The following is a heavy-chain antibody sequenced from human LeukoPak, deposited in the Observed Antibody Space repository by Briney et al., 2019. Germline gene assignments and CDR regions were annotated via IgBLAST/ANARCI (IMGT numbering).Heavy chain of an antibody. CDR1: GFTFSSQS. D-gene: IGHD3-9*01. CDR2: ISSSSNTI. V-gene: IGHV3-48*01. Sequence: GGSLRLSCAASGFTFSSQSMNWVRQAPGEGLEWVSYISSSSNTIYYADSVKGRFTISRDNAKNSLYLQMSSLRAEDTAVYYCARDRFDWLPSLIDYWGQGTLVTVSS. J-gene: IGHJ4*02. CDR3: ARDRFDWLPSLIDY.